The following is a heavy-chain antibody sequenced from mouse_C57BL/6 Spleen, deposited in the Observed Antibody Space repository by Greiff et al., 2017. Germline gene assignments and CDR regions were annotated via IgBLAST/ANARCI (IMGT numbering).Heavy chain of an antibody. CDR3: AREETKVVAEVWYFDV. D-gene: IGHD1-1*01. J-gene: IGHJ1*03. V-gene: IGHV1-19*01. CDR1: GYTFTDYY. CDR2: INPYNGGT. Sequence: VQLKESGPVLVKPGASVKMSCKASGYTFTDYYMNWVKQSHGKSLEWIGVINPYNGGTSYNQKFKGKATLTVDKSSSTAYMELNSLTSEDSAVYYCAREETKVVAEVWYFDVWGTGTTVTVSS.